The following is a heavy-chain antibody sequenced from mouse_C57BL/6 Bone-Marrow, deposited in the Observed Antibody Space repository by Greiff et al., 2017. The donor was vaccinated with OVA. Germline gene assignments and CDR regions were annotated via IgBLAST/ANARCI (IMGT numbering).Heavy chain of an antibody. CDR2: IRNKANGYTT. D-gene: IGHD1-1*01. CDR1: GFTFTDYY. CDR3: ARYYYGSSYGYFDV. Sequence: EVKVVESGGGLVQPGGSLSISCAASGFTFTDYYMSWVRQPPGKALEWLGFIRNKANGYTTEYSASVKGRFTISRDNSQSILYLQMNALRAEDSATYYCARYYYGSSYGYFDVWGTGTTVTVSS. V-gene: IGHV7-3*01. J-gene: IGHJ1*03.